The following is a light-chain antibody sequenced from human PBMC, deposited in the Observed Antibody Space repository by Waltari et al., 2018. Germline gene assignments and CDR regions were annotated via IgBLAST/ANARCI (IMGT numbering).Light chain of an antibody. CDR1: QRVGRS. CDR2: ETA. CDR3: QHYVNLPVT. V-gene: IGKV3-20*01. Sequence: CRASQRVGRSLAWYKQKPGQAPRLLIYETAIRATGTPGRFSGSGSGTDFSLAISSLEPEDFAVYFCQHYVNLPVTFGQGTKVEI. J-gene: IGKJ1*01.